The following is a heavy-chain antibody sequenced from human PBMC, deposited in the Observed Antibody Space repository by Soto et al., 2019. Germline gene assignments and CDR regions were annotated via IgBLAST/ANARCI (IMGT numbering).Heavy chain of an antibody. CDR1: GYSFTSYW. V-gene: IGHV5-10-1*01. CDR3: ARHVDSDYYGSGSYLRSYYGMDV. CDR2: IDPSDSYT. J-gene: IGHJ6*02. D-gene: IGHD3-10*01. Sequence: GESLKISCKGSGYSFTSYWISWVRQMPGKGLEWMGRIDPSDSYTNYSPSFQGHVTISADKSISTAYLQWSSLKASDTAMYYCARHVDSDYYGSGSYLRSYYGMDVWGQGTTVTVSS.